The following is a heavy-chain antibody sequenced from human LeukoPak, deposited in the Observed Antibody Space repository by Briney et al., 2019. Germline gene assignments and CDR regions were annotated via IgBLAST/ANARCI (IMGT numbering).Heavy chain of an antibody. J-gene: IGHJ3*02. CDR1: GFTFTSYV. CDR2: MNHNSGST. CDR3: ARGLGLAPRVAFDI. Sequence: GASVKVSCKASGFTFTSYVINWVRQATGQGLEWMGWMNHNSGSTGYAQKFQGRVTMTRNTSISTAYMELSSLRSEDTAVYYCARGLGLAPRVAFDIWGQGTMVTVSS. D-gene: IGHD7-27*01. V-gene: IGHV1-8*01.